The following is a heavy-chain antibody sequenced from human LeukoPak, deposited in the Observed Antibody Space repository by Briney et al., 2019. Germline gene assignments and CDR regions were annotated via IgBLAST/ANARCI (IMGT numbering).Heavy chain of an antibody. V-gene: IGHV3-48*01. D-gene: IGHD6-19*01. Sequence: GGSLRLSCAASGFTFSSYSMNWVRQAPGKGLEWVSYISSSSSTIYYADSVKGRFTISRDNAKNSLYLQMNSLRAEDTAVYYCARDDRAAAVAGYDAFDIWGQGTMVTVSS. CDR3: ARDDRAAAVAGYDAFDI. J-gene: IGHJ3*02. CDR2: ISSSSSTI. CDR1: GFTFSSYS.